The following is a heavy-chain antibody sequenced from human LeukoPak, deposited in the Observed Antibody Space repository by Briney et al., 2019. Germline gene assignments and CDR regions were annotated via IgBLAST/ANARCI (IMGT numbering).Heavy chain of an antibody. Sequence: PGESLRLSCAASGFIVSSNYMSWVRQAPGKGLEWVSVIYSGGSTYYADSVKGRFTISRDNSKNTLYLQMNSLRAEDTAVYYCARGYSGYDSQTPFDYWGQGTLVTVSS. CDR2: IYSGGST. V-gene: IGHV3-66*01. CDR1: GFIVSSNY. D-gene: IGHD5-12*01. J-gene: IGHJ4*02. CDR3: ARGYSGYDSQTPFDY.